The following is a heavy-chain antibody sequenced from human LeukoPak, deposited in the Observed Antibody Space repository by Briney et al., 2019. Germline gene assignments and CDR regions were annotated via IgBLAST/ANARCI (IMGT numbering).Heavy chain of an antibody. Sequence: GKSLRLSCAASGFSLGDYGMHWVRQAPGKGLEWLAVISYDGTIKYYADSVKGRFTISRDNSKNTLYLQMNSLRAEDTAVYYCARGQRDYYDSSGYKHWGQGTLVTVSS. V-gene: IGHV3-30*03. CDR1: GFSLGDYG. CDR2: ISYDGTIK. D-gene: IGHD3-22*01. CDR3: ARGQRDYYDSSGYKH. J-gene: IGHJ1*01.